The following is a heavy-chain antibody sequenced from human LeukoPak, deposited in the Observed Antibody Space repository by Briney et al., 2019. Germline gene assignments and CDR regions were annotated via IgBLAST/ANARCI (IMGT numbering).Heavy chain of an antibody. CDR3: ARVGYCSGGSCYSPNNYYYYGMDV. J-gene: IGHJ6*02. CDR2: IIPIFGTA. V-gene: IGHV1-69*13. D-gene: IGHD2-15*01. CDR1: GGTFSSYA. Sequence: SVKVSCKASGGTFSSYAISWVRQAPGQGLEWMGGIIPIFGTANYAQNFQDRVTITADESTSTAYMELSSLRSEDTAVYYCARVGYCSGGSCYSPNNYYYYGMDVWGQGTTVTVSS.